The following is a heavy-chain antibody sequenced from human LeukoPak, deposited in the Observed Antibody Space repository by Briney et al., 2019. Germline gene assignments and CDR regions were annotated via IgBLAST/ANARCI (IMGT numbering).Heavy chain of an antibody. J-gene: IGHJ4*02. CDR3: ARVAAHPTITPIDY. CDR2: IHNNGNT. CDR1: GGSISTYY. V-gene: IGHV4-59*01. D-gene: IGHD3-10*01. Sequence: SETLSLTCSVSGGSISTYYWSWIRQPRGKGLEWIGYIHNNGNTNYNPSLKSRVTISVDTSKNQFSLRLSSVTAADTAVYYCARVAAHPTITPIDYWGQGALVTVSS.